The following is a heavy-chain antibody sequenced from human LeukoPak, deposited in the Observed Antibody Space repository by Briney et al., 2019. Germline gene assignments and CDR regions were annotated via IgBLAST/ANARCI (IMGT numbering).Heavy chain of an antibody. Sequence: SETLSLTCTVSGGSLSSSSYYWGWVRQPPGKGLEWLGSIYYSGSTYYNPSLKSPPTLSVDTSKNQFSLKLSSVTAADTAVYYCAREGWDYYYYMDVWGKGTTVTVSS. CDR1: GGSLSSSSYY. J-gene: IGHJ6*03. D-gene: IGHD1-26*01. CDR3: AREGWDYYYYMDV. V-gene: IGHV4-39*07. CDR2: IYYSGST.